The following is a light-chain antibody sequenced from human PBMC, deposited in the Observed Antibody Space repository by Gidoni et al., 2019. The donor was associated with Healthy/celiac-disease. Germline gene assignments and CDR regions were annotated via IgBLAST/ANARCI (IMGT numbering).Light chain of an antibody. V-gene: IGLV1-44*01. Sequence: SVLTPPPSASGTPGQGVTIPCSGSSSHIGSNTVNWYQQPPGTAPKLLLYSNNQRPSGVPDRFSGAKSGTSASLAISGLQSEDEADYYCAAWDDSLNGVVFGGGTKLTVL. CDR3: AAWDDSLNGVV. CDR1: SSHIGSNT. J-gene: IGLJ2*01. CDR2: SNN.